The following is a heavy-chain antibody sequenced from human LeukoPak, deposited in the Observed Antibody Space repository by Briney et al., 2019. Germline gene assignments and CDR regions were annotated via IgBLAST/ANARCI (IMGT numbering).Heavy chain of an antibody. J-gene: IGHJ4*02. Sequence: GGSLRLSCAASGFTFSTYAMTWVRQAPGKGLEWVANIKQDGSEKYYVDSVKGRFTISRDNAKNSLYLQMNSLRAEDTAVYYCARGDYDYVWGSYRYPYFDYWGQGTLVTVSS. CDR3: ARGDYDYVWGSYRYPYFDY. D-gene: IGHD3-16*02. CDR1: GFTFSTYA. CDR2: IKQDGSEK. V-gene: IGHV3-7*01.